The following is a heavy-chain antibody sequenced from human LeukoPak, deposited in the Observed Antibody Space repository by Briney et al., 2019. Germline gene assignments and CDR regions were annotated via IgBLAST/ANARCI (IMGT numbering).Heavy chain of an antibody. V-gene: IGHV3-48*03. CDR2: ISTSGSTI. Sequence: QTGGSLRLSCAASGFTFSSYEMNWVRQAPGKGLEWVSYISTSGSTIYYADSVKGRFTISRDNAKDSLYLQVSSLGAEDTAVYYCARGNSGTYYPFDNWGQGTLVTVSS. D-gene: IGHD1-26*01. CDR3: ARGNSGTYYPFDN. J-gene: IGHJ4*02. CDR1: GFTFSSYE.